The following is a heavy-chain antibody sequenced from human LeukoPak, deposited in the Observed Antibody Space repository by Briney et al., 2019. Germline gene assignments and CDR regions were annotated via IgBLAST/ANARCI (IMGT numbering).Heavy chain of an antibody. CDR3: AKALKVVAGSGPVDYYYYMDV. J-gene: IGHJ6*03. CDR2: ISGSGGST. V-gene: IGHV3-23*01. Sequence: QAGGSLRLSCAASGFTFRNYGMRWVRQAPGKGLEWVSAISGSGGSTYNADSVKGRFTISRDNSKNTLYLQMNSLRAEDTAVYYCAKALKVVAGSGPVDYYYYMDVWGKGTTVTISS. CDR1: GFTFRNYG. D-gene: IGHD6-19*01.